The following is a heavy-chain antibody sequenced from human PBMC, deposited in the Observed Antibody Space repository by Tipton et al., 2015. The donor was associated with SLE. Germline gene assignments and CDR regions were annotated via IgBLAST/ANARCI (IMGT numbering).Heavy chain of an antibody. CDR2: ISVSDGFT. CDR3: AKVSGSYVDY. J-gene: IGHJ4*02. V-gene: IGHV3-23*01. Sequence: SLRLSCAASGFTFSNYPMSWVRQAPGKGLEWVSAISVSDGFTYYADSVKGRFTISRDNSKNTLYLQMNSLRAEDTAVYYCAKVSGSYVDYWGQGTLVTVSS. CDR1: GFTFSNYP. D-gene: IGHD3-10*01.